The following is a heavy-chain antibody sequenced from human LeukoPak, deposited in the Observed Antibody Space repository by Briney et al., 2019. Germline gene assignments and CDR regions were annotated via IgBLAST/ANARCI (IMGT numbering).Heavy chain of an antibody. Sequence: SETLSLTRTVSGGSISSGDYYWSWIRQPPGKGLEWIGYIYYSGSTYYNPSLKSRVTISVDTSKNQFSLKLSSVTAADTAVYYCASNLRYCSSTSCLLYYYYMDVWGKGTTVTVSS. CDR2: IYYSGST. CDR1: GGSISSGDYY. J-gene: IGHJ6*03. CDR3: ASNLRYCSSTSCLLYYYYMDV. D-gene: IGHD2-2*01. V-gene: IGHV4-30-4*08.